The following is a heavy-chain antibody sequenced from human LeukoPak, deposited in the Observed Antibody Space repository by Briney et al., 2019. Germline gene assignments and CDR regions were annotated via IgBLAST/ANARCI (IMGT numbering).Heavy chain of an antibody. D-gene: IGHD4-17*01. CDR1: GYTFTGYY. CDR2: TNPNSGGT. CDR3: ARDGADYGDIYFDY. Sequence: ASVKVSCKASGYTFTGYYMHWVRQAPGQGLEWMGWTNPNSGGTNYAQKFQGRVTMTRDTSISTAYMELSRLRSDDTAVYYCARDGADYGDIYFDYWGQGTLVTVSS. J-gene: IGHJ4*02. V-gene: IGHV1-2*02.